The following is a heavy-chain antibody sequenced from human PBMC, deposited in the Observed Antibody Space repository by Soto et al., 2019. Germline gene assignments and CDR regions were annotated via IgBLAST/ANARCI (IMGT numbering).Heavy chain of an antibody. CDR1: GGSISSGDYY. Sequence: SETLSLTCTVSGGSISSGDYYWSWIRQPPGKGLEWIGYIYYSGSTYYNPSLKSRVTISVDTSKNQFSLKLSSVTAADTAVYYCATSHGNAWYTYWGQGTQVTVSS. V-gene: IGHV4-30-4*01. CDR3: ATSHGNAWYTY. CDR2: IYYSGST. J-gene: IGHJ4*02. D-gene: IGHD6-13*01.